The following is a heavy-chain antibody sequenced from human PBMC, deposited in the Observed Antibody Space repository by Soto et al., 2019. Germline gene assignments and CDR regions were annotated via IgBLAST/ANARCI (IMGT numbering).Heavy chain of an antibody. Sequence: GGSLRLSCAASGFTFSSYGMHWVRQAPGKGLEWVAVIWYDGSNKYYADSVKGRFTISRDNSKNTLYLQMNSLRAEDTAVYYCARDLWRGWGIAAAGIISDYFDYWGQGTLVTVSS. D-gene: IGHD6-13*01. CDR1: GFTFSSYG. CDR2: IWYDGSNK. CDR3: ARDLWRGWGIAAAGIISDYFDY. J-gene: IGHJ4*02. V-gene: IGHV3-33*01.